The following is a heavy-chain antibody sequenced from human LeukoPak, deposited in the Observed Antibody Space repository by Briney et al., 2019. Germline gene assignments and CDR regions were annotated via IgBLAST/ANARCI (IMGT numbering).Heavy chain of an antibody. Sequence: GESLRHSCVASGFTFTDHPMNWVRQAPGKGLEWISYIGGDGIAFYADSVKGRFTASKDDARKSMYLQMNSLRVEDTAVYYCAKDRANWAIDDWGQGTQVTVSS. J-gene: IGHJ4*02. V-gene: IGHV3-69-1*01. CDR3: AKDRANWAIDD. D-gene: IGHD3-16*01. CDR2: IGGDGIA. CDR1: GFTFTDHP.